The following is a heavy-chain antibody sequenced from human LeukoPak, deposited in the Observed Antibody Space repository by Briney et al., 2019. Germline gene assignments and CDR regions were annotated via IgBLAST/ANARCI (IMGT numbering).Heavy chain of an antibody. V-gene: IGHV4-38-2*01. CDR3: ERPGGGFWSGSYPFNY. Sequence: KPSETLSLTCAVSATFISNGYYWGGIRQAPGKGLEWIGSIYHSGTTFYNPSLKSRLNKSVDTSNNHFSLTLRSVTAEVRAVYYCERPGGGFWSGSYPFNYWGQGTLVAVSS. CDR1: ATFISNGYY. J-gene: IGHJ4*02. CDR2: IYHSGTT. D-gene: IGHD3-3*01.